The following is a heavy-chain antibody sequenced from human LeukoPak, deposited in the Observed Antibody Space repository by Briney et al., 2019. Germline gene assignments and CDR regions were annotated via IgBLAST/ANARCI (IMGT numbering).Heavy chain of an antibody. D-gene: IGHD5-24*01. CDR2: INHSGST. CDR3: ARREGNQLDY. J-gene: IGHJ4*02. Sequence: PSETLSLTCAVYGGSFSGYYWSWIRQPPGQGLEWIGEINHSGSTNYNPSLKSRVTISVDTSKNQFSLKLSSVTAADTAVYYCARREGNQLDYWGQGTLVTVSS. CDR1: GGSFSGYY. V-gene: IGHV4-34*01.